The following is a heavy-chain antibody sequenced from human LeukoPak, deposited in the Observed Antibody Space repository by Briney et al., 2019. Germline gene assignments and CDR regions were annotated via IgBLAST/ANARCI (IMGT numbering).Heavy chain of an antibody. CDR3: VTVGMTSIWSYLRFDP. V-gene: IGHV3-64*01. D-gene: IGHD1-26*01. CDR1: GFTFSSYA. CDR2: ISSNGGST. J-gene: IGHJ5*02. Sequence: PGGSLRLSCAASGFTFSSYAMHWVRQAPGKGLEYVSAISSNGGSTYYANSVKGRFTISRDNSKNTLYLQMGSLRAEDTAVYYCVTVGMTSIWSYLRFDPRGQGTLVSVSS.